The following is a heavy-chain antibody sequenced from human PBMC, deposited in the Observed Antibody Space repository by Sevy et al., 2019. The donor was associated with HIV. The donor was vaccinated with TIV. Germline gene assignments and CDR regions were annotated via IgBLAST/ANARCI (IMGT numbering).Heavy chain of an antibody. V-gene: IGHV3-30-3*01. D-gene: IGHD5-12*01. Sequence: GGSLRLSCAASGFNFRTHAMHWVRHAPGRGLEWVAVISYAGDTKYNTDSVKGRFTISRDNSKNTLFLQMNSQRPEDTAVYYCARDSGYSPYDYPGNYWGQGTLVTVSS. CDR1: GFNFRTHA. J-gene: IGHJ4*02. CDR3: ARDSGYSPYDYPGNY. CDR2: ISYAGDTK.